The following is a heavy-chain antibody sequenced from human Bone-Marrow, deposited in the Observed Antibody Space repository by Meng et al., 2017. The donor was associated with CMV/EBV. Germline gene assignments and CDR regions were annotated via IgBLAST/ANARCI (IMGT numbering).Heavy chain of an antibody. J-gene: IGHJ4*02. CDR1: GFTFDDYA. V-gene: IGHV3-9*01. D-gene: IGHD6-13*01. CDR3: ARHGPAAGYYFDY. Sequence: SLKISCAASGFTFDDYAMHWVRQAPGKGLEWVSGISWNSGSIGYADSVKGRFTISRDNAKNSLYLQMNSLRAEDTAVYYCARHGPAAGYYFDYWGQGTLVTVSS. CDR2: ISWNSGSI.